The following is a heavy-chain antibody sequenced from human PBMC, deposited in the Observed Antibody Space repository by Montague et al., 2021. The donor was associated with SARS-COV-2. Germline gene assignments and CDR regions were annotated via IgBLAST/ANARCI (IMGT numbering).Heavy chain of an antibody. D-gene: IGHD6-13*01. J-gene: IGHJ4*02. Sequence: SLSLSCAASGFTFSSYSMNWVRQAPGKGLEWVSYISSSGSTIYYADSVKGRFTISRDNAKNSLYLQMNGLRVEDTAVYYCATRGGIYYWGQGTLVTVSS. CDR3: ATRGGIYY. CDR1: GFTFSSYS. CDR2: ISSSGSTI. V-gene: IGHV3-48*04.